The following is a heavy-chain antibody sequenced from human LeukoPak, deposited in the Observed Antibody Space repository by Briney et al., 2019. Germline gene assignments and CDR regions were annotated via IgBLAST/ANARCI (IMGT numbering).Heavy chain of an antibody. J-gene: IGHJ4*02. CDR3: AISRRDSSGWYLY. CDR2: ISAYNDNT. Sequence: ASVKVSCKASGYTFTSSAISWVRQAAGQGLEWMGWISAYNDNTNYAQKLQGRVTMTTDTSTSTAYMEMKSLRSDDTAVYYCAISRRDSSGWYLYWGQGTLVTVSS. CDR1: GYTFTSSA. V-gene: IGHV1-18*01. D-gene: IGHD6-19*01.